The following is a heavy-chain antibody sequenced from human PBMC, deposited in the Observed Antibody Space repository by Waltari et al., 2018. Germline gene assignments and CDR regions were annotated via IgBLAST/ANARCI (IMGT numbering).Heavy chain of an antibody. CDR1: GYSISSGYY. D-gene: IGHD1-20*01. J-gene: IGHJ4*02. V-gene: IGHV4-38-2*02. CDR2: IYHSGST. Sequence: QVQLQESGPGLVKPSETLSLTCAVSGYSISSGYYWGWIRQPPGKGLEWIGSIYHSGSTYYNPAPKRRVTRSVETSKNQSSLKRSAVTAADTAVYYCARDRFNNWNGADYWGQGTLVTVSS. CDR3: ARDRFNNWNGADY.